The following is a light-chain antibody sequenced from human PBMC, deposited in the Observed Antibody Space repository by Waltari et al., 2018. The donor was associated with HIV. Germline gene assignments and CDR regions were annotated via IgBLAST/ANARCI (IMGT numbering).Light chain of an antibody. Sequence: QSVLTQPPSVSAAPGQKVTLSCSGSSSNIGHNDVSWFTQLPGTHPKLLISDNHQRPSGIPDRCSASRSGTSATLAVTVLQIGDEADYYCGTWDTSLTAGVFGGGTKLTVL. CDR1: SSNIGHND. J-gene: IGLJ3*02. CDR3: GTWDTSLTAGV. CDR2: DNH. V-gene: IGLV1-51*01.